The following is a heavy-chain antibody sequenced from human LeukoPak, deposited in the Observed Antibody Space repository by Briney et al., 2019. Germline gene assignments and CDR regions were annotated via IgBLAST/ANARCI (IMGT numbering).Heavy chain of an antibody. CDR3: GRGDGA. V-gene: IGHV3-74*01. CDR2: INTDGSTT. CDR1: GFTFSSYW. J-gene: IGHJ3*01. Sequence: GGSLRLSCAASGFTFSSYWMHWVRHAPGRGLVWVSRINTDGSTTTYADSVKGRFTISRDNAKNTVYLQMNSLRAEDTAVYYCGRGDGAGGQGTMVTVSS. D-gene: IGHD3-16*01.